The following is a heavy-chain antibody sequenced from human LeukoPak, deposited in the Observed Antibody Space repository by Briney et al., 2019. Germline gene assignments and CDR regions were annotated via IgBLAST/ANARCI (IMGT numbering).Heavy chain of an antibody. CDR1: GYTFTSYY. J-gene: IGHJ4*02. CDR3: ARVVVAATLDY. Sequence: ASVKVSCKASGYTFTSYYMHWVRQAPGQGLEWMGIINPSGGSTSYAQKLQGRVTMTRDMSTSTVYMELSSLRSEDTAVYYCARVVVAATLDYWGQGTLVTVSS. D-gene: IGHD2-15*01. CDR2: INPSGGST. V-gene: IGHV1-46*01.